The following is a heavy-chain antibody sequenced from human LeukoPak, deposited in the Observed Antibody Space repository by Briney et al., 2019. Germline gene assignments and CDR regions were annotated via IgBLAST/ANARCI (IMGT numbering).Heavy chain of an antibody. Sequence: GRSLRLSCAASGFTFDDYAMHWVRQAPGKGLEWVSGISWNSGSIGYADSVKGRFTISRDNAKNSLFLQMNSLRAEDTAVYYCARDPFSYGDYGEIWFDPWGQGTLVTVSS. CDR1: GFTFDDYA. V-gene: IGHV3-9*01. D-gene: IGHD4-17*01. CDR2: ISWNSGSI. CDR3: ARDPFSYGDYGEIWFDP. J-gene: IGHJ5*02.